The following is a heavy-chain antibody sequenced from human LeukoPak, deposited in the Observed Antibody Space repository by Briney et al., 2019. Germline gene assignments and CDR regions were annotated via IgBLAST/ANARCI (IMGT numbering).Heavy chain of an antibody. CDR2: IYYSGNT. CDR3: ARGGNGDNNWYFDL. V-gene: IGHV4-59*08. CDR1: GGSISSYY. D-gene: IGHD4-17*01. J-gene: IGHJ2*01. Sequence: PSETLFLTCTVSGGSISSYYWSWIRQPPGKGLEWIGYIYYSGNTNYNPSLKSRVTISVDTSKNQFSLKLSSVTAADTAVYYCARGGNGDNNWYFDLWGRGTLVTVSP.